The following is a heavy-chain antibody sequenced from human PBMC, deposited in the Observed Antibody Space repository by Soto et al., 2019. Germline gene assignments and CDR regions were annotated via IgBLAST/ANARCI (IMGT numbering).Heavy chain of an antibody. V-gene: IGHV3-33*01. CDR1: GFTFSVYG. D-gene: IGHD2-2*01. J-gene: IGHJ4*02. CDR2: IWNDGGNN. Sequence: GGSLRLSCAASGFTFSVYGMHWVRQAPGKGLEWVAVIWNDGGNNDYADSFKVRFTISCDNSKNTLYLQMSSLSAEDTAVYYCARDSPVDHFLCPDYWGQGTLVTVSS. CDR3: ARDSPVDHFLCPDY.